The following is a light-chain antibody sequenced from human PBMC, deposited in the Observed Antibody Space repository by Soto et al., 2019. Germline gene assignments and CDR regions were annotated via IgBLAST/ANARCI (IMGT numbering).Light chain of an antibody. Sequence: EIVMMQSPATLSVSPGESATLSCRASQSVRDNLAWYQQKPGQAPRLLIYGASTRATGIPARFSGSGSGTEFTLTISILQSEYFAVYYCQQYDNWPLTFGGGNKVEIK. V-gene: IGKV3-15*01. CDR3: QQYDNWPLT. J-gene: IGKJ4*01. CDR2: GAS. CDR1: QSVRDN.